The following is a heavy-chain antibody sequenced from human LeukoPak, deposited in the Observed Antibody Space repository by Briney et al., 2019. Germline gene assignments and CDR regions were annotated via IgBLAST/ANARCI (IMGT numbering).Heavy chain of an antibody. J-gene: IGHJ4*02. D-gene: IGHD3-22*01. Sequence: ASVKVSCKASGYTFTSYYLHWVRQAPGQGLEWVGIINPSGGHTTYAQRFQGRVTITRDTSTSTLYMDLSSLRSEDTAVYYCARTYDSSGYYHYFDYWGQGTLVTVSS. CDR1: GYTFTSYY. CDR3: ARTYDSSGYYHYFDY. CDR2: INPSGGHT. V-gene: IGHV1-46*01.